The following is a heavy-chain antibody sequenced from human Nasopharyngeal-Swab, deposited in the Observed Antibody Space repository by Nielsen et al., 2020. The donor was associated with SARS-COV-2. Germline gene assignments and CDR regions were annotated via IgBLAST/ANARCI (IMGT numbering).Heavy chain of an antibody. J-gene: IGHJ6*02. Sequence: ASVKVSCKASGYTFTSYAMHWVRQAPGPRLEWMGWINAGNGNTKYSQKFQGRVTITRDTSASTAYMELSSLRSEDTAVYYCAFGIAVAGPMGYYGMDVWGQGTTVTVSS. D-gene: IGHD6-19*01. CDR3: AFGIAVAGPMGYYGMDV. CDR2: INAGNGNT. V-gene: IGHV1-3*01. CDR1: GYTFTSYA.